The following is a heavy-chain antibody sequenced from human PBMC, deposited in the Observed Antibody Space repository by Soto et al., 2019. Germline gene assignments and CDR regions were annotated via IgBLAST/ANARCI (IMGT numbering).Heavy chain of an antibody. CDR1: GFTFSSYA. V-gene: IGHV3-23*01. CDR2: ISGGGETT. Sequence: EVQLLESGGGLVQPGGSLRLSCAASGFTFSSYAMWWVRQAPGKGLECVSAISGGGETTYYADSVKGRFTISRDNSKNTLYLQMNRLRAEDTAVYYCAFNSGSGSYYFDYWGQGTLVTGSS. J-gene: IGHJ4*02. CDR3: AFNSGSGSYYFDY. D-gene: IGHD3-10*01.